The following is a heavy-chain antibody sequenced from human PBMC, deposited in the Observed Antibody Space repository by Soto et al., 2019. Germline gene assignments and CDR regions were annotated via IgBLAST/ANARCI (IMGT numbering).Heavy chain of an antibody. CDR3: ARAFVLGVGALSP. CDR1: GFTFSAYY. J-gene: IGHJ4*02. D-gene: IGHD1-26*01. CDR2: ISDSGSLT. V-gene: IGHV3-11*05. Sequence: QVQLVESGGGLVKPEGSLRLSCAASGFTFSAYYMSWIRQAPGKGLEWVSYISDSGSLTHYGDSVKGRFTISRDNAKASVYLQMDSLRAEDTAIYYCARAFVLGVGALSPWGQGTLVTVSS.